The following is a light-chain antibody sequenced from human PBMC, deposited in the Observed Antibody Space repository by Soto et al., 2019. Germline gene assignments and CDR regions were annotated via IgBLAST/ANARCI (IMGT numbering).Light chain of an antibody. V-gene: IGLV4-60*03. Sequence: QPVLTQSSSAAASLGSSVTLTCTLSSGHSTYTIAWHQQQPGKAPRYLMQLERSGRYNKGSGVPDRFSGSSSGADRYLTISNLQAEDEAEYYCEPWDRNTHVVFVVGTQLPVL. CDR3: EPWDRNTHVV. CDR2: LERSGRY. CDR1: SGHSTYT. J-gene: IGLJ2*01.